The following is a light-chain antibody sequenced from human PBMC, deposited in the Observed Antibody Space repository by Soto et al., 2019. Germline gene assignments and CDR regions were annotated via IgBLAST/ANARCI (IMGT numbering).Light chain of an antibody. CDR1: QNISTF. CDR3: QQSYSTPRS. V-gene: IGKV1-39*01. Sequence: DIQMTQSPSSLSASVGDRVTNTCRAGQNISTFLNWYQQRPGKAPKYLIYAASSLHSGVPSRFSGSGSGTDFTLTISSLQPEDFATYYCQQSYSTPRSFGQGTKLEIK. J-gene: IGKJ2*01. CDR2: AAS.